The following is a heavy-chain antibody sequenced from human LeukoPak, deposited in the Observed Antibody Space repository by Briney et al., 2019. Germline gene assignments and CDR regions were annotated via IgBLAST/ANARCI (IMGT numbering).Heavy chain of an antibody. J-gene: IGHJ3*02. V-gene: IGHV4-59*01. CDR3: AAGSSGYTDAFDI. D-gene: IGHD3-22*01. CDR1: GGSISNYY. CDR2: IYYSGST. Sequence: SETLSLTCTVSGGSISNYYWTWIRQPPGKGLEWIGYIYYSGSTNYNPSLKSRVTISLDTSKNQFLLKLSSVTAADTAVYYCAAGSSGYTDAFDIWGQGTMVTVSS.